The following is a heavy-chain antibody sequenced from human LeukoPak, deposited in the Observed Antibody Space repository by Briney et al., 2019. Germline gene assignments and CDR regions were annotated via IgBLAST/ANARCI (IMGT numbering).Heavy chain of an antibody. CDR1: GYTFTSYA. Sequence: ASVKVSCKASGYTFTSYAMNWVRQAPGQGLEWMGWINTNTGNPTYAQGFTGRFVFSLDTSVSTAYLQISSLKAEDTAVYYCARDLAVAGTFSGSYPGYWGQGTLVTVSS. CDR3: ARDLAVAGTFSGSYPGY. CDR2: INTNTGNP. D-gene: IGHD6-19*01. V-gene: IGHV7-4-1*02. J-gene: IGHJ4*02.